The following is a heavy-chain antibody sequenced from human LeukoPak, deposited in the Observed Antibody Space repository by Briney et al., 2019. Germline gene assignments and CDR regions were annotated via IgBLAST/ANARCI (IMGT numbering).Heavy chain of an antibody. CDR3: ARDHIVVVPAAIVWFDP. J-gene: IGHJ5*02. D-gene: IGHD2-2*01. V-gene: IGHV1-18*01. CDR2: ISAYNGNT. CDR1: GGTFSSYA. Sequence: ASVKVSCKASGGTFSSYAISWVRQAPGQGLEWMGWISAYNGNTNYAQKLQGRVTMTTDTSTSTAYMELRSLRSDDTAVYYCARDHIVVVPAAIVWFDPWGQGTLVTVSS.